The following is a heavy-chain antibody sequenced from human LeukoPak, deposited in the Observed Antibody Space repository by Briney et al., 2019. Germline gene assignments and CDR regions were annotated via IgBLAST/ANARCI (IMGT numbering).Heavy chain of an antibody. CDR3: AKDGHYYDSSGYFKHFDY. CDR2: ISGGGVST. J-gene: IGHJ4*02. CDR1: GFTFNNYA. V-gene: IGHV3-23*01. Sequence: GGSLRLSCAASGFTFNNYAMSWVRQAPEKGLQWVSAISGGGVSTYYADSVKGRFTISRDNSKNTLYLQMNSLRAEDTAVYYCAKDGHYYDSSGYFKHFDYWGQGTLVTVSS. D-gene: IGHD3-22*01.